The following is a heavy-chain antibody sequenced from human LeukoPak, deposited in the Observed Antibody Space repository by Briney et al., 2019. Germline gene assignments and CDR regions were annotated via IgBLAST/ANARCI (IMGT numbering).Heavy chain of an antibody. CDR2: TNSDGSST. J-gene: IGHJ4*02. CDR1: GFTFSSYW. Sequence: KSGGSLRLSCAVSGFTFSSYWMHWVRQAPGKGLVWVSRTNSDGSSTSYADSVKGRFTISRDNAKNTLYLQMNSLRAEDTAVYYCARGVREVIEVFDYWGQGTLVT. CDR3: ARGVREVIEVFDY. V-gene: IGHV3-74*01. D-gene: IGHD3-10*01.